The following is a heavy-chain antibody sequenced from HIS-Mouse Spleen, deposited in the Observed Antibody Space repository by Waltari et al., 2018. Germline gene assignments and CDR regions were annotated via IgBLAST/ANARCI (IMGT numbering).Heavy chain of an antibody. J-gene: IGHJ2*01. CDR2: SYYAGST. D-gene: IGHD6-13*01. V-gene: IGHV4-39*07. Sequence: QLQLQESGPGLVKPSETLSLTCTVSGGSISSSSYYWGWLRQPPGKGLEWIGSSYYAGSTYYSPSLKSRVTISVDTSKNQFSLKLSSVNAADTAVYYCAREIPYSSSWYDWYFDLWGRGTLVTVSS. CDR1: GGSISSSSYY. CDR3: AREIPYSSSWYDWYFDL.